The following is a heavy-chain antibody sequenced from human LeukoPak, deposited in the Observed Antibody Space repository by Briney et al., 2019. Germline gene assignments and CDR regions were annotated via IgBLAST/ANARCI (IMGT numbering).Heavy chain of an antibody. V-gene: IGHV1-46*02. CDR2: INPSDDST. CDR1: GYTFNSSY. J-gene: IGHJ4*02. CDR3: ARGRGWGILDS. Sequence: ASVKVSCKASGYTFNSSYMHWVRQAPGQGLEWMGIINPSDDSTRYAQKFQGRVTMTTNTSIDTAYMELSSLTFDDTAIYYCARGRGWGILDSWGQGHLVTVSS. D-gene: IGHD6-19*01.